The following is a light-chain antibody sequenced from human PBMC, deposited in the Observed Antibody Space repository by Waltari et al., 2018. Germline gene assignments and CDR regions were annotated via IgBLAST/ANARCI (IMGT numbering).Light chain of an antibody. V-gene: IGLV2-11*01. J-gene: IGLJ2*01. CDR2: DIN. CDR3: CSYAGSYTV. Sequence: QSALTQPRSVSGSPGQSVTISCTGTSSDVGGYNYVSWYKHHPGQAPKLIIYDINKRPSGVPDRFSGSKSGITASLTISGLQAEDEADYSCCSYAGSYTVFGGGTKLTVL. CDR1: SSDVGGYNY.